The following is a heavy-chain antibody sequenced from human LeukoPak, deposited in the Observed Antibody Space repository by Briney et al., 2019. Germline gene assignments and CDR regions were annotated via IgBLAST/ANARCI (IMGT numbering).Heavy chain of an antibody. D-gene: IGHD6-13*01. CDR3: ARGIAAAVTSFDY. V-gene: IGHV4-30-2*05. Sequence: SETLSLTCAVSGGSISSGGYSWSWIRQPPGKGLEWIGYIYYSGSTYYNPSLKSRVTISVDTSKNQFSLRLSSVTAADTAVYYCARGIAAAVTSFDYWGQGTLVTVSS. J-gene: IGHJ4*02. CDR2: IYYSGST. CDR1: GGSISSGGYS.